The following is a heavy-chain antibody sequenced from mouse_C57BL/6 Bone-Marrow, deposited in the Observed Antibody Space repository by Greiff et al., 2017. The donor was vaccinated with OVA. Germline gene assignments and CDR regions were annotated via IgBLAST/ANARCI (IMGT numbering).Heavy chain of an antibody. CDR1: GYTFTDYE. CDR3: TRKRSYKYFDV. V-gene: IGHV1-15*01. D-gene: IGHD1-1*01. CDR2: IDPETGGT. J-gene: IGHJ1*03. Sequence: VQLQQSGAELVRPGASVTLSCKASGYTFTDYEMHWVKQTPVHGLEWIGAIDPETGGTAYNQKFKGKAILTADKSSSTAYMELRSLTSEDSAVYYCTRKRSYKYFDVWGTGTTVTVSS.